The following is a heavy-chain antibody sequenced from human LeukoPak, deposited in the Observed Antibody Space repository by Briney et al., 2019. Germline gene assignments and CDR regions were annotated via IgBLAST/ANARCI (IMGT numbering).Heavy chain of an antibody. Sequence: GESLKTSCQGPGYSFTSYWIAWVRQMPGKGLEWMGIIYPGDSDTRNRPSFQGQVTIPADKSISTAYLQWSSLKASDTAMYYCARLSRAVLTYGMDVWGKGITVTVSS. V-gene: IGHV5-51*01. D-gene: IGHD6-19*01. CDR3: ARLSRAVLTYGMDV. CDR2: IYPGDSDT. J-gene: IGHJ6*04. CDR1: GYSFTSYW.